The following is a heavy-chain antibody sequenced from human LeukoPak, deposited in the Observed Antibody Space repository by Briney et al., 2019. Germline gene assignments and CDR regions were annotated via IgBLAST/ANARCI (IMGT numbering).Heavy chain of an antibody. CDR2: IYYSGSN. V-gene: IGHV4-59*01. Sequence: SETLSLTCSVSGGSNSCYYWSWMPQPPGRGLEGMGYIYYSGSNNYNHSLKSRALISVDTSKNHFFLKLSSVTAADTAVYYCARSLFFYYYSGMDVWGQGTTVTVSS. CDR1: GGSNSCYY. CDR3: ARSLFFYYYSGMDV. J-gene: IGHJ6*02. D-gene: IGHD3-10*02.